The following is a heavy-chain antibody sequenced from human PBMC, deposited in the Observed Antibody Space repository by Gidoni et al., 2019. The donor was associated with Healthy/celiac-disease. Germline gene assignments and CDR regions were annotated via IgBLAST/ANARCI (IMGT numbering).Heavy chain of an antibody. J-gene: IGHJ4*02. D-gene: IGHD2-15*01. V-gene: IGHV1-69*01. CDR2: IIPIFGTA. Sequence: ISWVRQAPGQGLEWMGGIIPIFGTANYAQKFQGRVTITADESTSTAYMELSSLRSEDTAVYYCARDRWPNYFDYWGQGTLVTVSS. CDR3: ARDRWPNYFDY.